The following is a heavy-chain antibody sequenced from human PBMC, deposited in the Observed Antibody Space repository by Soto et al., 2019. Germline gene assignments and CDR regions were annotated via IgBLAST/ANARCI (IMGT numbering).Heavy chain of an antibody. CDR1: GGSISSYY. J-gene: IGHJ5*02. Sequence: PWETLSLTCTVSGGSISSYYWSWIRQPPGKGLEWIGYIYYSGSTNYNPSLKSRVTISVDTSKNQFSLKLSSVTAADTAVYYCARHFRWFAPWGQGTLVTVSS. V-gene: IGHV4-59*08. CDR2: IYYSGST. CDR3: ARHFRWFAP.